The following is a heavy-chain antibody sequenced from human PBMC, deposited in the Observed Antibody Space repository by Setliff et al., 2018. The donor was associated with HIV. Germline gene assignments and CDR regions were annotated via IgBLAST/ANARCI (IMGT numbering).Heavy chain of an antibody. CDR2: TSHSGKT. CDR1: GGPLSGHY. D-gene: IGHD3-22*01. V-gene: IGHV4-34*01. J-gene: IGHJ3*01. CDR3: ARDTSLYDSSAFDV. Sequence: SETLSLTCAVYGGPLSGHYWSWIRQPPGQGLEWIGETSHSGKTNYNPSLKSRVTISVDTSKNQFSLKLSSVTAADTAVYYCARDTSLYDSSAFDVWGPGTMVTVSS.